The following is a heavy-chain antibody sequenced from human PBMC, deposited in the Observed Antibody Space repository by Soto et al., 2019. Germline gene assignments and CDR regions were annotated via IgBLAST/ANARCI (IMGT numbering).Heavy chain of an antibody. Sequence: GGSLRLSCAASGFTFSSYGMHWVRQAPGKGLEWVAVIWYDGSNKYYADSVKGRFTISRDNSKNTLYLQMNSLRAEDTAVYYCARDADGYYPGNWFDPRGQGTLVTVSS. J-gene: IGHJ5*02. CDR3: ARDADGYYPGNWFDP. CDR1: GFTFSSYG. D-gene: IGHD1-26*01. V-gene: IGHV3-33*01. CDR2: IWYDGSNK.